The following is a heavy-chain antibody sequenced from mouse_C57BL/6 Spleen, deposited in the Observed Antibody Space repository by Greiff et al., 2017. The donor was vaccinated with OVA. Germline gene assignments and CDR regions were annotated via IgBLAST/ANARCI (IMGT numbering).Heavy chain of an antibody. CDR2: ISDGGSYT. CDR3: ARAYDYDRDWFAY. Sequence: EVQLVESGGGLVKPGGSLKLSCAASGFTFSSYAMSWVRQTPEKRLEWVATISDGGSYTYYPDNVKGRFTISRDNAKNNLYLQMSHLKSEDTAMYYCARAYDYDRDWFAYWGQGTLVTVSA. D-gene: IGHD2-4*01. CDR1: GFTFSSYA. J-gene: IGHJ3*01. V-gene: IGHV5-4*01.